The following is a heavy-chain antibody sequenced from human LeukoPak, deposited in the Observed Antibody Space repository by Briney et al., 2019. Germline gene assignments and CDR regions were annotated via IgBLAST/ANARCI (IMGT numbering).Heavy chain of an antibody. J-gene: IGHJ4*02. CDR2: IKQDGSEK. CDR1: GFTFSSYW. V-gene: IGHV3-7*03. D-gene: IGHD3-3*01. Sequence: GGSLRLSCAASGFTFSSYWMSWVRRAPGKGLEWVANIKQDGSEKYYVDSVKGRFTISRDNAKNSLYLQMNSLRSEDTAVYYCARAGGEWLSPIDWGQGTLVTVSS. CDR3: ARAGGEWLSPID.